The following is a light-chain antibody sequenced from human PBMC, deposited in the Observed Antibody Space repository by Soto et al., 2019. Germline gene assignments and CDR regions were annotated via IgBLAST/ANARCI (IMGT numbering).Light chain of an antibody. CDR1: QSIKNY. CDR2: GAS. CDR3: QQGYSTTPIT. V-gene: IGKV1-39*01. J-gene: IGKJ5*01. Sequence: DIQMTQSPSSLSAAIGDRVTITCRASQSIKNYLNWYQLKPGAAPKLLIFGASNLESGVPSRFSGSGSGTEFTLSISSLQPEDFATYYCQQGYSTTPITFGQGTRVEIK.